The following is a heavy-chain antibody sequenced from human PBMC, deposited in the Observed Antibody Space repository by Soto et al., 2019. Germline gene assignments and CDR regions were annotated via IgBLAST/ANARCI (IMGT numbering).Heavy chain of an antibody. CDR3: ARGTLWNGYQFFDY. CDR2: IKQDGSEK. V-gene: IGHV3-7*01. CDR1: GFTFSSYW. D-gene: IGHD3-3*01. J-gene: IGHJ4*02. Sequence: PGGSLRLSCAVSGFTFSSYWMSWVRQAPGKGLEWVANIKQDGSEKYYVDSVRGRFTISRDNAKNSLYLQMSGLRAEDTAVFYCARGTLWNGYQFFDYWGQGTLVTVSS.